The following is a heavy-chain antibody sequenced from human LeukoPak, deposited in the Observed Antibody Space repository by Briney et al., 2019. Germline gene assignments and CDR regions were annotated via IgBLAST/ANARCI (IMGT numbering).Heavy chain of an antibody. CDR2: IYYSGST. J-gene: IGHJ5*02. Sequence: PSETLSLTCTVSGGSISSYYWSWIRQPPGKGLEWIGYIYYSGSTNYNPSLKSRVTISVDTSKNQFSLKLSSVTAADTAVYYCAREREYSHNWFDPWGQGTLVTVSS. V-gene: IGHV4-59*01. CDR1: GGSISSYY. CDR3: AREREYSHNWFDP. D-gene: IGHD5-18*01.